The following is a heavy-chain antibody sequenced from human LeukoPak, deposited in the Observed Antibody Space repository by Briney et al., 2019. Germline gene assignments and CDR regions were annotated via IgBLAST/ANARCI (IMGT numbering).Heavy chain of an antibody. Sequence: GGSLRLSCAASGFTFSSYAMSWVRQAPGKGLEWVSSISNSGGRTFYTDSVKGRFTISKDNSKITLYLQMNSLRAEDTAVYYCAKSYNGYESKPDYWGQGTLVTVSS. D-gene: IGHD5-12*01. CDR3: AKSYNGYESKPDY. CDR1: GFTFSSYA. CDR2: ISNSGGRT. V-gene: IGHV3-23*01. J-gene: IGHJ4*02.